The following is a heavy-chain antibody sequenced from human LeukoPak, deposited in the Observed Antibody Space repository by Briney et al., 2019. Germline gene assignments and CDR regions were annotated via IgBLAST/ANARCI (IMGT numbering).Heavy chain of an antibody. Sequence: GGSLRLSCAASGFTFNSYGMHWVRQAPGKGLEWVAFTRYDETNEYYADSVKGRLTISRDDPKNTLYLQMNSLRAEDTAVYYCAKASSLSGFDPWGQGTLVTVSS. D-gene: IGHD3-3*02. CDR3: AKASSLSGFDP. CDR2: TRYDETNE. V-gene: IGHV3-30*02. J-gene: IGHJ5*02. CDR1: GFTFNSYG.